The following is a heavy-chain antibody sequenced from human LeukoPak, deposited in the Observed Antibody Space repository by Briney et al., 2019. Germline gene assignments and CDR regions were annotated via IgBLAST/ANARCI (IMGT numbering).Heavy chain of an antibody. CDR1: GFTFSSYS. D-gene: IGHD3-22*01. J-gene: IGHJ4*02. CDR2: ISSSSSTI. Sequence: GGSLRLSCAASGFTFSSYSMNWVRQAPGKGLEWVSYISSSSSTIYYADSVKGRFTISRDNAKNPLYLQMNSLRAEDTAVYYCARDAVWGYYDSSGYYPLDYWGQGTLVTVSS. V-gene: IGHV3-48*01. CDR3: ARDAVWGYYDSSGYYPLDY.